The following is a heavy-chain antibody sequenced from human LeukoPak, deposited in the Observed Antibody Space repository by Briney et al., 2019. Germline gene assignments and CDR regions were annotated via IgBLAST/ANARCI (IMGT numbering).Heavy chain of an antibody. CDR1: GFTFSSYA. V-gene: IGHV3-23*01. CDR3: AKDRVYYYDSSGYFDAFDI. CDR2: ISGRGGST. D-gene: IGHD3-22*01. Sequence: GGSLRLSCAASGFTFSSYAMSWVRQAPGKGLGWVSAISGRGGSTYYADSVKGRFTISRDNSKNTLYLQMNSLRAEDTAVYYCAKDRVYYYDSSGYFDAFDIWGQGTMVTVSS. J-gene: IGHJ3*02.